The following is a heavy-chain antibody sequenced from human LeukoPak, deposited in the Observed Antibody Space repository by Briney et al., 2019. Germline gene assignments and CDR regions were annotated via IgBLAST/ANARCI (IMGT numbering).Heavy chain of an antibody. CDR3: ARDRNPSWELLSWFDP. CDR2: ISYDGSNK. CDR1: GFTFSSYA. J-gene: IGHJ5*02. D-gene: IGHD1-26*01. Sequence: GGSLRLSCAASGFTFSSYAMHWVRQAPGKGLEWVAVISYDGSNKYYADSVKGRFTISRDNSKNTLYLQMNSLRAEDTAVFYCARDRNPSWELLSWFDPWGQGTLVTVSS. V-gene: IGHV3-30-3*01.